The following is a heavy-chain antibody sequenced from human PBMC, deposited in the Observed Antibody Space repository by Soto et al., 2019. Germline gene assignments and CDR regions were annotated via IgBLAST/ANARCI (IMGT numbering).Heavy chain of an antibody. CDR3: AKATATSGGAFEI. Sequence: GGSLRLSCAVSGFICSSYDMSWVRQAPGKGLEWVSTILVGGSPHYEDSVKGRFTISRDASKNTVYLQMNSLTAGDTAVYYCAKATATSGGAFEIYGQGAMVTVSS. D-gene: IGHD1-1*01. J-gene: IGHJ3*02. CDR2: ILVGGSP. CDR1: GFICSSYD. V-gene: IGHV3-23*01.